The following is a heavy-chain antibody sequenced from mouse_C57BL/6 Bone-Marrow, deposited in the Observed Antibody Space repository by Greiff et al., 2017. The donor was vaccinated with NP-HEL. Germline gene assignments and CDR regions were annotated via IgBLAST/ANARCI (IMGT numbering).Heavy chain of an antibody. J-gene: IGHJ2*01. CDR3: TRDDYGKGYFDY. CDR1: GFTFSSYA. CDR2: ISSGGDYI. V-gene: IGHV5-9-1*02. Sequence: EVMLVESGEGLVKPGGSLKLSCAASGFTFSSYAMSWVRQTPEKRLEWVAYISSGGDYIYYADTVKGRFTISRDNARNTLYLQMSSLKSEDTAMYYCTRDDYGKGYFDYWGQGTTLTVSS. D-gene: IGHD2-1*01.